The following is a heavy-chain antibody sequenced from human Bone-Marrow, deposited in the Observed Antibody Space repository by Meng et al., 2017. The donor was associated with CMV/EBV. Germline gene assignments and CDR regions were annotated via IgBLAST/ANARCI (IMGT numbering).Heavy chain of an antibody. V-gene: IGHV5-10-1*01. Sequence: KGSGFSFTSDWISWVRQMPGKGLEWMGRIDPSDSYTSYSPSFQGHVTISADKSINTAYLQWSSLKASDTAVYYCARLRSTAWYYDYWGQGTLVTVSS. D-gene: IGHD1-26*01. CDR1: GFSFTSDW. J-gene: IGHJ4*02. CDR3: ARLRSTAWYYDY. CDR2: IDPSDSYT.